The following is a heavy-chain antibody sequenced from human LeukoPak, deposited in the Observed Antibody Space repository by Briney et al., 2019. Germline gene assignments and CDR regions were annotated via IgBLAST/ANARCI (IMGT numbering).Heavy chain of an antibody. CDR3: ARIVVVPAAVKLAYYFDY. J-gene: IGHJ4*02. V-gene: IGHV4-30-2*01. CDR2: IYHSGST. Sequence: SETLSLTCTVSGGSISSGGCYWSWIRQPPGKGLEWIGYIYHSGSTYYNPSLKSRVTISVDRSKNQFSLKLSSVTAADTAVYYCARIVVVPAAVKLAYYFDYWGQGTLVTVSS. CDR1: GGSISSGGCY. D-gene: IGHD2-2*01.